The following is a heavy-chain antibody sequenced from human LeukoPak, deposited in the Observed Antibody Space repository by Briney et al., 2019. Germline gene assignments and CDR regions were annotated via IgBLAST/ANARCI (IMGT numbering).Heavy chain of an antibody. CDR3: ARAGHNSNSGGYDF. D-gene: IGHD3-22*01. CDR2: IDSDTGDT. J-gene: IGHJ4*02. CDR1: GYTFIDHY. V-gene: IGHV1-2*02. Sequence: GASVKVSCKPSGYTFIDHYLHWVRQAPGQGLASLGWIDSDTGDTNYPQKFQGRVTMTRDTSISTAYMELNRLRSDDSAVYYCARAGHNSNSGGYDFWGLGTLVTVSS.